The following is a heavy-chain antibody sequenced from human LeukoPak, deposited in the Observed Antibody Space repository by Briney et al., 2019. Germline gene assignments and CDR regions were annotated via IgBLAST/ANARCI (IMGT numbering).Heavy chain of an antibody. CDR1: GYTFTNYY. V-gene: IGHV1-46*01. J-gene: IGHJ4*02. D-gene: IGHD1-26*01. CDR2: INPSIGTT. Sequence: ASVKVSCKASGYTFTNYYIHWVRQAPGQGLEWMGIINPSIGTTSYAQKFQGRITMTRDTSTSTVYMELSSQRSEDTAVYYCAKIVGATNGYFDYWGQGTLVTVSS. CDR3: AKIVGATNGYFDY.